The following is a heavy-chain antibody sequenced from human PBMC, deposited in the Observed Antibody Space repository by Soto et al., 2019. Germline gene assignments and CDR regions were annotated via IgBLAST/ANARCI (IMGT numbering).Heavy chain of an antibody. CDR3: ARDRKLVIPGNYYYYGMDV. J-gene: IGHJ6*02. V-gene: IGHV4-59*01. Sequence: SETLSLTCSFSCGSIIDYFWTWIRQPPGKGLEWIGYISSSGTINYNSSLKSRVTISLDTSRNHFSLKLSSVTAADTAVYFCARDRKLVIPGNYYYYGMDVWGQGTTVTVSS. D-gene: IGHD3-9*01. CDR1: CGSIIDYF. CDR2: ISSSGTI.